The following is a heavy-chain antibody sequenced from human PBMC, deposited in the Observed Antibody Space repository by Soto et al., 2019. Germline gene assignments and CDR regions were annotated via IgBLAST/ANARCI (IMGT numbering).Heavy chain of an antibody. D-gene: IGHD2-8*01. CDR2: IYYSGST. V-gene: IGHV4-39*01. CDR3: ARLGVLMVYAYYYYGMDV. CDR1: GGSISSSSYY. Sequence: SETLSHTCTVSGGSISSSSYYWGWIRQPPGKGLEWIGSIYYSGSTYYNPSLKSRVTISVDTSKNQFSLKLSSVTAADTAVYYCARLGVLMVYAYYYYGMDVWGQGTTVTVSS. J-gene: IGHJ6*02.